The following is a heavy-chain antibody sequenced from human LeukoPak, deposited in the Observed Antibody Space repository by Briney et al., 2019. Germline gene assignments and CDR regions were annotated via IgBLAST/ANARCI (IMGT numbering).Heavy chain of an antibody. V-gene: IGHV3-33*01. CDR1: GFTFSFSTYG. Sequence: GRSLRLSCAASGFTFSFSTYGMHWVRQAPGKGLEWVAIIWYDGSDKYYADSVKGRFTISRDNSENTLYLQMNSLRAEDTAVYYCARVSCTGGSCKPYSYYDMDVWGQGTTVTVSS. D-gene: IGHD2-15*01. CDR3: ARVSCTGGSCKPYSYYDMDV. CDR2: IWYDGSDK. J-gene: IGHJ6*02.